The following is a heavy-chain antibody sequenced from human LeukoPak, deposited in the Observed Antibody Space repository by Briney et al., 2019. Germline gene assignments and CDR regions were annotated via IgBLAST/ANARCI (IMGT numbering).Heavy chain of an antibody. J-gene: IGHJ4*02. CDR2: ISAYNGNT. Sequence: ASVKVSCKASGYTFTSYGISWVRQAPGQGLEWMGWISAYNGNTNYAQKLQGRVTMTTDTSTSTAYMELRSLRSDDTAVYYCAKGLSWGSRIAVAGTIYWGQGTLVTVSS. CDR3: AKGLSWGSRIAVAGTIY. V-gene: IGHV1-18*01. CDR1: GYTFTSYG. D-gene: IGHD6-19*01.